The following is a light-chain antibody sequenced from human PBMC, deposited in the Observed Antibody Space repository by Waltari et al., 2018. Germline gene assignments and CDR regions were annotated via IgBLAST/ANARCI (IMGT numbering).Light chain of an antibody. V-gene: IGLV3-19*01. CDR1: SLRSFY. J-gene: IGLJ2*01. CDR2: GQN. Sequence: TQDPAVSVAMGQTVRITCQGDSLRSFYASWYQQRPGQAPILVVYGQNDRPSGVPDRFSGSSSDNTASLTITGAQAEDEGVYYCHSRDASGVGGTFGGGTKLTVL. CDR3: HSRDASGVGGT.